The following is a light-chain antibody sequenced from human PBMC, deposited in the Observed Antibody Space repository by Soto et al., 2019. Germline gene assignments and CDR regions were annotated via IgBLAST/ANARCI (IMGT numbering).Light chain of an antibody. CDR3: QQHGSSPF. J-gene: IGKJ2*01. V-gene: IGKV3-20*01. CDR1: QSVSSSY. CDR2: GAS. Sequence: EIVLTQSPGTLSLSPGERATLSCRASQSVSSSYLAWYQQKPGQAPRLLIYGASSRATGIPDRFSGSGSGTDITLTISRLEPEDFAVYYCQQHGSSPFFGQGTKMQI.